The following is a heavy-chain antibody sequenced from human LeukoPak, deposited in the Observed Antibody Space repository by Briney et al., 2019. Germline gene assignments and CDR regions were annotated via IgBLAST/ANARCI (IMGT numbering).Heavy chain of an antibody. CDR2: ISSSSSYI. V-gene: IGHV3-21*01. CDR3: ARDTRLYGDYYYGMDV. Sequence: GGPLRLSCAASGFTFSSYSMNWVRQAPGKGLEWVSSISSSSSYIYYADSAKGRFTISRDNAKNSLYLQMNSLRAEDTAVYYCARDTRLYGDYYYGMDVWGQGTTVTVSS. D-gene: IGHD4-17*01. CDR1: GFTFSSYS. J-gene: IGHJ6*02.